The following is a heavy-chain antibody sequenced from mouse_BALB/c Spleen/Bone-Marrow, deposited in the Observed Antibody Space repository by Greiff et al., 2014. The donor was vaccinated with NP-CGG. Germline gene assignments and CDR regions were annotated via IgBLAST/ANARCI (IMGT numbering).Heavy chain of an antibody. J-gene: IGHJ4*01. D-gene: IGHD2-10*02. CDR3: TRSGKRYGAMDY. CDR2: ISDGGTYT. CDR1: GFTFSDYY. V-gene: IGHV5-4*02. Sequence: EVHLVESGGGLVKPGGSLKLSCAASGFTFSDYYMYWVRQTPEKRLEWVATISDGGTYTFYPDSVKGRFTISRYNAKNNLYLQMSSLQSEDTAMYYCTRSGKRYGAMDYWGQGTSVTVSS.